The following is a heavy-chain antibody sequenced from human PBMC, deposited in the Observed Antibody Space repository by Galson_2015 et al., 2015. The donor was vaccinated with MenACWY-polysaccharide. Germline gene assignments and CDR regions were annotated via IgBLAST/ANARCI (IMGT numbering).Heavy chain of an antibody. V-gene: IGHV1-69*11. D-gene: IGHD2/OR15-2a*01. Sequence: SVKVSCKASGGSFRDYPITWVRQAPGQGLDWLGMLIPMMGAANYPQKFQGRVTITADEPTRTIYMQLSSLRSEDTALYYCARGFCNGTSCRTTLRWGYFDPWGQGTLVTVSS. CDR3: ARGFCNGTSCRTTLRWGYFDP. CDR2: LIPMMGAA. CDR1: GGSFRDYP. J-gene: IGHJ5*02.